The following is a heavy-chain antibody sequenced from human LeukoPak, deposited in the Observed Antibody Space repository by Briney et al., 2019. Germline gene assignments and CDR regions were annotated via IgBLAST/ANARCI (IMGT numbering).Heavy chain of an antibody. J-gene: IGHJ4*02. CDR2: ISGGGGST. V-gene: IGHV3-23*01. CDR3: AKYDYYGTSGIH. Sequence: PGGSLRLSCAASVFTLSSYVMSWVRQAPGKGLEWVSAISGGGGSTYYADSVKGRFTISRDNSKNTLYLQMNSLRAEDTAVYYCAKYDYYGTSGIHCGQGTLGTVSS. CDR1: VFTLSSYV. D-gene: IGHD3-10*01.